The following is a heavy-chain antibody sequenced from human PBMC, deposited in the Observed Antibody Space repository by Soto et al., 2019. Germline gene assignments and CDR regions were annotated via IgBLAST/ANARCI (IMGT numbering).Heavy chain of an antibody. V-gene: IGHV1-69*13. CDR1: GGTFSSYA. Sequence: SVKVSCKASGGTFSSYAISWVRQAPGQGLEWMGGIIPIFGTANYAQKFQGRVTITADESTSTAYMELSSLRSQDTAVYYCASGPDYYDSRGYYYNGFDPWGQGTLVTVSS. CDR3: ASGPDYYDSRGYYYNGFDP. CDR2: IIPIFGTA. D-gene: IGHD3-22*01. J-gene: IGHJ5*02.